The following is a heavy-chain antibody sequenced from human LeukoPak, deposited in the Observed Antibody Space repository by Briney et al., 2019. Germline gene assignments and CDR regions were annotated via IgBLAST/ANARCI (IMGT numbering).Heavy chain of an antibody. J-gene: IGHJ4*02. V-gene: IGHV5-51*01. CDR2: IYPGDSDT. D-gene: IGHD6-6*01. CDR3: ARRAGRGRSSSYFDY. Sequence: GESLKISCKGSGYSFTSYWIGWVRQMPGKGLDWMGIIYPGDSDTRYSPSFQGQVTISADKSISTAYLQWSSLRASDTAMYYCARRAGRGRSSSYFDYWGQGTPVTVSS. CDR1: GYSFTSYW.